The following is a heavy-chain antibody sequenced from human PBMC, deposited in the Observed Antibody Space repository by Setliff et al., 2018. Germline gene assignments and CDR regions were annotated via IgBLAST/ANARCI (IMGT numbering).Heavy chain of an antibody. CDR2: INPNTGAA. CDR3: ARGNPAERYEY. Sequence: GASVKVSCKAFGYPFTGYYYNHWVRQAPGQGPEWMGWINPNTGAAKYAQNFQGRLTVTTDTSTSTAYMELSSLRFDDTAVYYCARGNPAERYEYWGQGTLVTVSS. D-gene: IGHD5-12*01. V-gene: IGHV1-2*02. J-gene: IGHJ1*01. CDR1: GYPFTGYY.